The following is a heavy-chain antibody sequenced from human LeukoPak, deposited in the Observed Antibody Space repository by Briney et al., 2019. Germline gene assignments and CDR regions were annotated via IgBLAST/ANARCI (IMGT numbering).Heavy chain of an antibody. V-gene: IGHV1-2*02. J-gene: IGHJ4*02. CDR1: GYTFTSYG. Sequence: GASVKVSCKASGYTFTSYGISWVRQAPGQGLEWVGGINSNNGDTHYAQNFQGRVTMTRDTSISTAYMELSRLGSDDTAVYYCARDGDGYNLDWGQGTLVTVSS. D-gene: IGHD5-24*01. CDR2: INSNNGDT. CDR3: ARDGDGYNLD.